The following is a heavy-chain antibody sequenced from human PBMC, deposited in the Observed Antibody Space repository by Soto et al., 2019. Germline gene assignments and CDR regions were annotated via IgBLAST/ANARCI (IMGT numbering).Heavy chain of an antibody. D-gene: IGHD2-21*01. CDR3: ASHYIAILDY. CDR1: GFTFSSYA. J-gene: IGHJ4*02. CDR2: ISGSGGST. Sequence: HPGGSLRLSCAVSGFTFSSYAMNWVRQAPGKGLEWVSVISGSGGSTYYADSVKGRFTMSRDNSKNTLYLQMNSLRAEDTATYYCASHYIAILDYWGQGALVTVSS. V-gene: IGHV3-23*01.